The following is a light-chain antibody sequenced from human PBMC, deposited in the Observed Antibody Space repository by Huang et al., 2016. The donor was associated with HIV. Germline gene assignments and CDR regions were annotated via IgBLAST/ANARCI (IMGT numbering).Light chain of an antibody. CDR2: AAS. J-gene: IGKJ1*01. CDR1: QSISADY. CDR3: QQYAGSPWT. Sequence: EIVLTQSPGTLSLSPGERATLSCRAGQSISADYLAWYQQKPGQAPRLLIYAASSTATGIPDRFSGSGSGTDFTLTIYRLEPEDFAVYFCQQYAGSPWTFGQGTKVEIK. V-gene: IGKV3-20*01.